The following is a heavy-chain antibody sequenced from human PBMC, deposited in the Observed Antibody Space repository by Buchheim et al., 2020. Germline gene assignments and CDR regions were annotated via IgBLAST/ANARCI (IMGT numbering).Heavy chain of an antibody. V-gene: IGHV4-30-2*01. CDR1: GGSISSGGYS. CDR3: ARNTRRITMVRGAHPGAFDY. CDR2: IYHSGST. J-gene: IGHJ4*02. Sequence: QLQLQESGSGLVKPSQTLSLTCAVSGGSISSGGYSWSWIRQPPGKGLEWIGYIYHSGSTYYNPSLKSRVTISVDRSKNQFSLKLSSVTAADTAVYYCARNTRRITMVRGAHPGAFDYWGQGTL. D-gene: IGHD3-10*01.